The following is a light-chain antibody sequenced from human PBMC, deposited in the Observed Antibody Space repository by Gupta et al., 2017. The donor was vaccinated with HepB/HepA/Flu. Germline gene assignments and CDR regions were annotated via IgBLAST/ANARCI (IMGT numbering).Light chain of an antibody. CDR1: SSNIGSNY. J-gene: IGLJ3*02. Sequence: QSVLTQPPSASGTPGQRVTLSCSGSSSNIGSNYVYWYQQLPGTAPKVLIYRNNQRPSGVPDRFSGSKSGTSASLAISGLRSEDEADYYCAAWDDSLSGLVFGGGTKLTVL. CDR3: AAWDDSLSGLV. V-gene: IGLV1-47*01. CDR2: RNN.